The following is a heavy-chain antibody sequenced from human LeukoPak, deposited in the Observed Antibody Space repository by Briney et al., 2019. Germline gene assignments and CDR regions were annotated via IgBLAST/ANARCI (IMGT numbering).Heavy chain of an antibody. CDR1: GYTFTSYG. J-gene: IGHJ4*02. V-gene: IGHV1-8*02. Sequence: ASVKVSCKASGYTFTSYGISWVRQATGQGLEWMGWMNPNSGSTGYAQNFQGRVTMTRDTSISTAYMELSSLRSEDTAVYYCARVWGSVDYWGQGTLVTVSS. CDR3: ARVWGSVDY. CDR2: MNPNSGST. D-gene: IGHD3-16*01.